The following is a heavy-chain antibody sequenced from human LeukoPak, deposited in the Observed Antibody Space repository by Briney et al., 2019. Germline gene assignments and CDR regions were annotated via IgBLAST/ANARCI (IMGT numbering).Heavy chain of an antibody. CDR2: IYYSGST. Sequence: SETLSLTCTVSGGSISSSSYYWGWIRQPPGKGLEWIGSIYYSGSTYYNPSLKSRVTISVDTSKNQFSLKLSSVTAADTAVYYCARDVGDFWSGYYHSWFDPWRQGTLVTVSS. J-gene: IGHJ5*02. CDR3: ARDVGDFWSGYYHSWFDP. D-gene: IGHD3-3*01. V-gene: IGHV4-39*02. CDR1: GGSISSSSYY.